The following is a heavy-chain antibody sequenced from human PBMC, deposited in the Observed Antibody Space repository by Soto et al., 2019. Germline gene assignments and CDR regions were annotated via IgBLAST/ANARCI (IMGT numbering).Heavy chain of an antibody. J-gene: IGHJ4*02. CDR3: ARDTTGILDY. D-gene: IGHD1-1*01. Sequence: GGSLRLSCAASGFNFDNYWMAWVRQAPGKGLEWVANIKQDGSDKNYVDSVKGRFTISRDNAKNSLYLQMNSLRAEDSDVYSCARDTTGILDYSGQGTLVTVYS. CDR2: IKQDGSDK. V-gene: IGHV3-7*01. CDR1: GFNFDNYW.